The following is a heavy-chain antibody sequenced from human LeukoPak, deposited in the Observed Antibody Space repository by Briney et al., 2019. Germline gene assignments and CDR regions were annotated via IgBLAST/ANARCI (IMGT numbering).Heavy chain of an antibody. Sequence: GGSLRLSCAASGFTFNTYAMNWVLQAPGKGLEWVSAISDSGGSTYYADSVKGRFTISRDNSKNTVYLQIHRLRAEDTAVYYCAKGKGSSSSSIDWWGQGTLVTVSS. CDR3: AKGKGSSSSSIDW. CDR1: GFTFNTYA. D-gene: IGHD2-15*01. J-gene: IGHJ4*02. V-gene: IGHV3-23*01. CDR2: ISDSGGST.